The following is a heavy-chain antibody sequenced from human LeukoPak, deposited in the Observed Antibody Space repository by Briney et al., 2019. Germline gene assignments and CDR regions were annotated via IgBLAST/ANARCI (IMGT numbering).Heavy chain of an antibody. CDR3: TKGRSNHY. CDR2: INQDGSEN. CDR1: GFTFNSCA. Sequence: GGSLRLSCAASGFTFNSCAMSWVRQAPGKGLEWVANINQDGSENYYVDSVKGRFTISRDNAKNSLYLQMNSLRAEDTAVYYCTKGRSNHYWGQGTLVTVST. D-gene: IGHD3-10*01. V-gene: IGHV3-7*01. J-gene: IGHJ4*02.